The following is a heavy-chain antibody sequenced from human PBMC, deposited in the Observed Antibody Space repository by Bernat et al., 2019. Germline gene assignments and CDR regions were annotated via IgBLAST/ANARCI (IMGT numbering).Heavy chain of an antibody. CDR2: IKQDGSEE. Sequence: EVQLVESGGGLVQPGGSLRLSCAASGFTFSSYWMSWVRQAPGKGLEWVANIKQDGSEEYYVDSVKGRFTISRDNAKSSLFLQMNSLRAEDTAVYYCARKRTGSPSGYSDYWGQGSLVTVGS. J-gene: IGHJ4*02. V-gene: IGHV3-7*03. CDR3: ARKRTGSPSGYSDY. CDR1: GFTFSSYW. D-gene: IGHD3-10*01.